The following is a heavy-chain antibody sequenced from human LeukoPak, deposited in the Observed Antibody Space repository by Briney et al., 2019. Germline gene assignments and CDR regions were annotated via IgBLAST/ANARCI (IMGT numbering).Heavy chain of an antibody. CDR1: GGTLSSYG. Sequence: ASVKVSCKASGGTLSSYGISWVRQAPGQGLEWMGRIIPIFGTANYAQKFQGRVTITTDESTSTAYMELSSLRSEDTAVYYCARDRDSSSPWGQGTLVTVSS. J-gene: IGHJ4*02. CDR2: IIPIFGTA. CDR3: ARDRDSSSP. V-gene: IGHV1-69*05. D-gene: IGHD6-6*01.